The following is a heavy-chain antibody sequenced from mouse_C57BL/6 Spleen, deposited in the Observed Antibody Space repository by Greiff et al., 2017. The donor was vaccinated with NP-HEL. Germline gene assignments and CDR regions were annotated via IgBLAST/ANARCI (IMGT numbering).Heavy chain of an antibody. CDR1: GYTFTDYY. V-gene: IGHV1-26*01. D-gene: IGHD4-1*01. Sequence: EVQLQQSGPELVKPGASVKISCKASGYTFTDYYMNWVKQSHGKSLEWIGDINPNNGGTSYNQKFKGKATLTVDKSSSTAYMELRSLTSEDSAVYYCARANWKGYFDYWGQGTTLTVSS. J-gene: IGHJ2*01. CDR2: INPNNGGT. CDR3: ARANWKGYFDY.